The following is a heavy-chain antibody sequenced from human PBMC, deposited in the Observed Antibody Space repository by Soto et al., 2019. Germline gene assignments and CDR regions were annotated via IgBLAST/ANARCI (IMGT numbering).Heavy chain of an antibody. V-gene: IGHV1-69*12. D-gene: IGHD3-16*01. CDR3: AGGGPENDY. CDR2: IIPMSAAT. Sequence: QVQLVQSGAEVKKPGSSVKVSCKASGGTFSSYALSWVRQAPGQGLEWMGGIIPMSAATNYAQKFQGRVTFTADESTNTAYLELTSLRSEDTAVYSCAGGGPENDYWGQGTLVTVSS. J-gene: IGHJ4*02. CDR1: GGTFSSYA.